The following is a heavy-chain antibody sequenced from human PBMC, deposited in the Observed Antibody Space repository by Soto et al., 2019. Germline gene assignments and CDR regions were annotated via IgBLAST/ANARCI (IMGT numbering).Heavy chain of an antibody. V-gene: IGHV1-3*01. CDR2: INAGNGNT. Sequence: QVQLVQSGAEVKKPGASLKVSCKASGYTFTSYAMHWVRQAPGQRLEWMGWINAGNGNTKYSQKFQGRVTITRDTSARTAYMELSSLRSEDTAVYYCARPIAEDDILTGSDQWSLDLWGRGTLVTVSS. D-gene: IGHD3-9*01. CDR1: GYTFTSYA. J-gene: IGHJ2*01. CDR3: ARPIAEDDILTGSDQWSLDL.